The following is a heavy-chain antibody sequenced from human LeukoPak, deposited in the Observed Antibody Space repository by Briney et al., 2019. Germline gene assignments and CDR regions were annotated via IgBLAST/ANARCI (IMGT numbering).Heavy chain of an antibody. D-gene: IGHD3-9*01. J-gene: IGHJ4*02. CDR2: ISYDGSNK. V-gene: IGHV3-30-3*01. Sequence: PGGSLRLSCAASGFTFSGSSMHWVRQAPGKGLEWVAVISYDGSNKYYADSVKGRFTISRDNSKNTLYLQMNSLRAEDTAVYYCARDRDYDILTGYYFSDYWGQGTLVTVSS. CDR3: ARDRDYDILTGYYFSDY. CDR1: GFTFSGSS.